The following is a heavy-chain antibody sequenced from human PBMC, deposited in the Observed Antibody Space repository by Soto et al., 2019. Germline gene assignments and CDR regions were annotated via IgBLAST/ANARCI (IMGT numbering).Heavy chain of an antibody. CDR2: ISSSSSYI. J-gene: IGHJ6*02. D-gene: IGHD3-10*01. Sequence: PGGSLRLSCAASGFTFIRYSMNWVRQAPGKGLEWVSSISSSSSYIYYADSVKGRFTISRDNAKNSLYLQMNSLRAEDTAVYYCARDPWFGDYGMDVWGQGTTVTVSS. CDR3: ARDPWFGDYGMDV. V-gene: IGHV3-21*01. CDR1: GFTFIRYS.